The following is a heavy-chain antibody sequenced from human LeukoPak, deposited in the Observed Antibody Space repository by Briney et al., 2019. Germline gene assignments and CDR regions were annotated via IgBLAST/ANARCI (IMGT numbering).Heavy chain of an antibody. CDR3: GRVPRSYYSPYYRGV. CDR1: GGSISSGFYY. J-gene: IGHJ6*04. Sequence: PSETLSLTCTVSGGSISSGFYYWSWIRQPAGKGLEWIGRIYTSGSTNYNPSLKSRISISVDTSKNQFSLKLTSVTAADTAVYYCGRVPRSYYSPYYRGVWGTGPTVTVSS. CDR2: IYTSGST. D-gene: IGHD2/OR15-2a*01. V-gene: IGHV4-61*02.